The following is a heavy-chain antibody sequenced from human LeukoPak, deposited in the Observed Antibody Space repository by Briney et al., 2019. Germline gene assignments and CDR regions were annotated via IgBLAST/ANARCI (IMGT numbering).Heavy chain of an antibody. CDR3: TKATQWLAFDY. D-gene: IGHD6-19*01. V-gene: IGHV4-59*11. Sequence: SETLSLTCTVSGGSISSHFWSWIRQPPGKGLEWIGNIYNSGTTNYNPSLKSGVTISVDTSKNQLSLQLTPVTAADTAVYYCTKATQWLAFDYWGRGTLVTVSS. CDR1: GGSISSHF. CDR2: IYNSGTT. J-gene: IGHJ4*02.